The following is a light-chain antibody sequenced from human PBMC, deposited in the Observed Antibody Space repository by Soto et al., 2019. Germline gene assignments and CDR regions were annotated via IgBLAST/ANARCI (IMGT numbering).Light chain of an antibody. V-gene: IGKV1-39*01. CDR1: QNIGIF. CDR3: QQSYSTLIT. Sequence: DIQMTQFPSSLSASVGDRVTITCRASQNIGIFLNWYQQKPGRAPNLLIYGASSLHGGVPSRFSGSGSGTDFTLTINGLQPEDFTAYYCQQSYSTLITFGQGTRLEIK. CDR2: GAS. J-gene: IGKJ5*01.